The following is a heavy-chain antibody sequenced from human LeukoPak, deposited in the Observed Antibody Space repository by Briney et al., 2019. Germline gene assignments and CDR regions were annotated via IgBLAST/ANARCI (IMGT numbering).Heavy chain of an antibody. V-gene: IGHV1-8*01. CDR3: ARGHYGGYVLPGLYYYYGMDV. CDR2: MNPNSGNT. CDR1: GYTFTSYD. Sequence: ASVKVSCKASGYTFTSYDINWVRQATGQGLEWMGWMNPNSGNTGYAQKFQGRVTMTRNTSISTAYMELSSLRSEDTAVYYCARGHYGGYVLPGLYYYYGMDVWGQGTTVTVSS. J-gene: IGHJ6*02. D-gene: IGHD4-17*01.